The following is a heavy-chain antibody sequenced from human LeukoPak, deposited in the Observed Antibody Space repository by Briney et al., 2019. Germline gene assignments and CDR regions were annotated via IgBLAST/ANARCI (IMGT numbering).Heavy chain of an antibody. V-gene: IGHV1-2*02. CDR1: GYTFTGCY. J-gene: IGHJ4*02. CDR3: ARESPRTLLWFGELSPLGFDY. CDR2: INPNSGGT. D-gene: IGHD3-10*01. Sequence: ASVKVSCKASGYTFTGCYMHWVRQAPGQGLEWMGWINPNSGGTNYAQKFQGRVTMTRDTSISTAYMELSRLRSDDTAVYYCARESPRTLLWFGELSPLGFDYWGQGTLVTVSS.